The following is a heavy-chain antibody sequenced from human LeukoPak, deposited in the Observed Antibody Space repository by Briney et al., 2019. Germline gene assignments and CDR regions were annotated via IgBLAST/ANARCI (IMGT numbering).Heavy chain of an antibody. J-gene: IGHJ4*02. CDR3: ARGGIQVSGIDEFDY. Sequence: GGSLRLSCAASGFTFIDYDMHWVRQVIGKGLEWVSAIGIRGDTHYSGSVKGRFTISRENAESSLYLQMNSLRAKDTAVYYCARGGIQVSGIDEFDYWGQGTLVTVSS. CDR1: GFTFIDYD. CDR2: IGIRGDT. D-gene: IGHD6-19*01. V-gene: IGHV3-13*01.